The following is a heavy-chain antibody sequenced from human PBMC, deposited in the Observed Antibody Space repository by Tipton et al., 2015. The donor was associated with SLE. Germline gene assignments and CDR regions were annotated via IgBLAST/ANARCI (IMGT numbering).Heavy chain of an antibody. D-gene: IGHD2/OR15-2a*01. J-gene: IGHJ4*02. CDR2: ISYDGSNK. CDR1: GFIFSGYE. CDR3: ARGKYYFDY. V-gene: IGHV3-30*04. Sequence: SLRLSCAASGFIFSGYEMNWVRQAPGKGLEWVAVISYDGSNKYYADSAKGRFTISRDNSKNTLYLQMNSLRAEDTAVYYCARGKYYFDYWGQGALVTVSS.